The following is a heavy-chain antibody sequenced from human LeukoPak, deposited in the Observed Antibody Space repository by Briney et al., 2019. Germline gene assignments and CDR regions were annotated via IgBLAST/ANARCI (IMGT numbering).Heavy chain of an antibody. CDR1: GFTFSSYG. Sequence: GGSLRLSCAASGFTFSSYGMHWVRQAPDKGLEWVAVIWYDGSNKYYADSVKGRFTISRDNSKNTLYLQMNSLRAEDTAVYYCAKDLGITTFGVVITGIDYWGQGTLVTVSS. CDR2: IWYDGSNK. J-gene: IGHJ4*02. CDR3: AKDLGITTFGVVITGIDY. D-gene: IGHD3-3*01. V-gene: IGHV3-33*06.